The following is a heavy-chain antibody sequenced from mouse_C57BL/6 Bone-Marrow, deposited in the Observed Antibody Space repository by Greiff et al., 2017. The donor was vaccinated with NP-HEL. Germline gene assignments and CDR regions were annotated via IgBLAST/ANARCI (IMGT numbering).Heavy chain of an antibody. CDR3: ARPITTVVAPFAY. CDR2: ISSGSSTI. D-gene: IGHD1-1*01. Sequence: DVKLVESGGGLVKPGGSLKLSCAASGFTFSDYGMHWVRQAPEKGLEWVAYISSGSSTIYYADTVKGRFTISRDNAKNTLFLQMTSLRSEDTAMYYCARPITTVVAPFAYWGQGTLVTVSA. J-gene: IGHJ3*01. V-gene: IGHV5-17*01. CDR1: GFTFSDYG.